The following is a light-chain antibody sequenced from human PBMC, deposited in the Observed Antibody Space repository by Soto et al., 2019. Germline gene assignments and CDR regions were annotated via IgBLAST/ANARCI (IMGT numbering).Light chain of an antibody. V-gene: IGLV1-47*01. CDR2: RNN. J-gene: IGLJ2*01. Sequence: QSVLTQPPSASGTPGQRVTIPCSGSSSNIGSKYVYWYQQLPGTAPKLLTYRNNQRPSGVPDRFSGSKSGTSASLAISGLRSEDEADYYCAAWDAGVSGPAFGGGTKVTVL. CDR3: AAWDAGVSGPA. CDR1: SSNIGSKY.